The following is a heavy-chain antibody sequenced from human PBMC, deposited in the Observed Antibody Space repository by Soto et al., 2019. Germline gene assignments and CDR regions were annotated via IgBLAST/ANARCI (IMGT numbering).Heavy chain of an antibody. D-gene: IGHD3-22*01. V-gene: IGHV3-30-3*01. CDR1: GFTFSSYA. Sequence: GGSLRLSCAASGFTFSSYAMHWVRQAPGKGLEWVAVISYDGSNKYYADSVKGRFTISRDNSKNTLYLQMNSLRAEDTAVYYCARDLFYIGSSGYYYYYYGMDVWGQGTTVTVSS. CDR2: ISYDGSNK. CDR3: ARDLFYIGSSGYYYYYYGMDV. J-gene: IGHJ6*02.